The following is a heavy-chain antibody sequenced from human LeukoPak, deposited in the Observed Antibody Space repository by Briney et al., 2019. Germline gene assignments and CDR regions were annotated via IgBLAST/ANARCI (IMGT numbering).Heavy chain of an antibody. CDR2: ISAYNGNT. CDR3: AGGRDALFDY. V-gene: IGHV1-18*01. Sequence: ASVKVSCKASGYTFTSYGISWVRQAPGQGLEWMGWISAYNGNTNYAQKFQGRVTMTRDTSISTAYMELSRLRSDDTAVYYCAGGRDALFDYWGQGTLVTVSS. CDR1: GYTFTSYG. D-gene: IGHD5-24*01. J-gene: IGHJ4*02.